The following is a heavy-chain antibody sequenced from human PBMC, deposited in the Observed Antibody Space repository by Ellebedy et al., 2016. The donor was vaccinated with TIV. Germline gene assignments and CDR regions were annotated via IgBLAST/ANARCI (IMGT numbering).Heavy chain of an antibody. CDR1: GGSLSGYY. Sequence: SEPLSLTCAAYGGSLSGYYWSWVRKPPGKGLEWIGEMNQSGNTNYNPSLKSRATISVDTSKNQFSLRLSSVTAADTAVYYCAEGRSGWYYFDYWGQGTLVTVSS. CDR3: AEGRSGWYYFDY. D-gene: IGHD6-19*01. V-gene: IGHV4-34*01. J-gene: IGHJ4*02. CDR2: MNQSGNT.